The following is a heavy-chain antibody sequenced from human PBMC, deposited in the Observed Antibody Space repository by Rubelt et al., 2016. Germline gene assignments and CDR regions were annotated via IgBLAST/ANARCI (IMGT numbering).Heavy chain of an antibody. CDR1: GGSISSYY. Sequence: QVQLQESGPGLVKPSETLSLTCTVSGGSISSYYWSWIRQPAGKGLEWIGRIYTSGSTNYNPSLKSRVTMSVDTSKNQFSLKLSSGTAADTAVYYCAREQLLSDYYYGMDVWGQGTTVTVSS. J-gene: IGHJ6*02. CDR2: IYTSGST. CDR3: AREQLLSDYYYGMDV. V-gene: IGHV4-4*07. D-gene: IGHD2-2*01.